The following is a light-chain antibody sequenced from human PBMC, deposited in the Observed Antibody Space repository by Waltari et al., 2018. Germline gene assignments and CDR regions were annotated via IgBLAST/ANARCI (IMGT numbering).Light chain of an antibody. CDR2: NNH. J-gene: IGLJ2*01. CDR1: NPNLGSKV. Sequence: QSVLTQPPSASGTPGQRVTISCSATNPNLGSKVVNWYQQPSGPAPKLLLYNNHQRPSGVPDRFSGSKSGTLASLAINSLQSEDEADYYCAAWDDSLKSLVFGGGTRLTVL. V-gene: IGLV1-44*01. CDR3: AAWDDSLKSLV.